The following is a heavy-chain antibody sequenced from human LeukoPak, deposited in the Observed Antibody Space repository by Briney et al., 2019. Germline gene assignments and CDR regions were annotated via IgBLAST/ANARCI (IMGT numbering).Heavy chain of an antibody. CDR3: AREGEDGYNSRALDY. D-gene: IGHD5-24*01. V-gene: IGHV3-53*01. J-gene: IGHJ4*02. Sequence: QTGGSLRLSCAASGFTFSSYVMSWVRQAPGKGLEWVSVIYSGGSTYYADSVKGRFTISRDNSKNTLYLQMNSLRAEDTAVYYCAREGEDGYNSRALDYWGQGTLVTVSS. CDR1: GFTFSSYV. CDR2: IYSGGST.